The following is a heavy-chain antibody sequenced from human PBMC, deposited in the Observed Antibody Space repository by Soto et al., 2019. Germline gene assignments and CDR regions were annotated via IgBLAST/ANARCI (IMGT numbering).Heavy chain of an antibody. V-gene: IGHV3-30-3*01. D-gene: IGHD2-21*02. Sequence: PGGSLRLSCAASGFTFSSYAMHWVRQAPGKGLEWVAVISYDGSNKYYADSVKGRFTISRDNSKNTLYLQMNSLRAEDTAVYYCASLGPTKLVTAIHYWGQGTLVTVSS. CDR1: GFTFSSYA. CDR3: ASLGPTKLVTAIHY. CDR2: ISYDGSNK. J-gene: IGHJ4*02.